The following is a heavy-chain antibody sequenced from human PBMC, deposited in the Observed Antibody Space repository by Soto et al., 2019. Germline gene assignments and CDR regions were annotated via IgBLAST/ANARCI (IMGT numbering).Heavy chain of an antibody. V-gene: IGHV3-66*04. J-gene: IGHJ3*02. CDR2: IYSGGRT. D-gene: IGHD3-10*01. CDR3: ARQITMVRGVIGDAFDI. CDR1: GFTVSSNY. Sequence: EVQLVESGGGLVQPGGSLRLSCAASGFTVSSNYMSWVRQAPGKGLEWVSVIYSGGRTYYADSVKGRFTISRDNSKNTLYLQMNSLRAEDTAVYYCARQITMVRGVIGDAFDIWGQGTMVTVSS.